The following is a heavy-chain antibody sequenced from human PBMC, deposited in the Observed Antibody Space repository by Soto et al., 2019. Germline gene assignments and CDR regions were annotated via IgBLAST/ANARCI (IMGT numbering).Heavy chain of an antibody. V-gene: IGHV4-31*03. J-gene: IGHJ4*02. Sequence: SETLSLTCTVSGGSISSGGYYWSWIRQHPGKGLEWIGYIYYSGSTYYNPSLKSRVTISVDTSKNQFSLKLSSVTAADTAVYYCARVVAGPVDVWGQGTLVTVSS. CDR3: ARVVAGPVDV. CDR1: GGSISSGGYY. CDR2: IYYSGST. D-gene: IGHD6-19*01.